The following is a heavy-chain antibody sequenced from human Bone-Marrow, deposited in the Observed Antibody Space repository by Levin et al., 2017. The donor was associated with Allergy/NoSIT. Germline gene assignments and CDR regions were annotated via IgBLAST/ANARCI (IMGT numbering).Heavy chain of an antibody. CDR3: TSTLGY. J-gene: IGHJ4*02. V-gene: IGHV3-15*05. CDR2: IKQQSDGGTT. CDR1: GLAFSNVW. Sequence: GASVKVSCAASGLAFSNVWMTWVRQSPGKGLEWVGRIKQQSDGGTTEYAAPVKGRFTISRDDSKNMLFLQLNSLKTEDTAIYYCTSTLGYWGQGTLVTVSS.